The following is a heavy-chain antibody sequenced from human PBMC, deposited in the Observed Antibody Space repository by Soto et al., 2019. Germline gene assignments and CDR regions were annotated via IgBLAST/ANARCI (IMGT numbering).Heavy chain of an antibody. CDR1: GFSLSTSGLG. CDR3: AHRPSGWYLFDY. J-gene: IGHJ4*02. Sequence: QITLKESGPTLVRPTQTLTLTCTFSGFSLSTSGLGVGWIRQPPGKALEWLALIYWNDDKRYSPSLKARLTITKGTSKIQVVLTMTNMDPVDTATYCCAHRPSGWYLFDYWGQGTLVTVSS. D-gene: IGHD6-19*01. V-gene: IGHV2-5*01. CDR2: IYWNDDK.